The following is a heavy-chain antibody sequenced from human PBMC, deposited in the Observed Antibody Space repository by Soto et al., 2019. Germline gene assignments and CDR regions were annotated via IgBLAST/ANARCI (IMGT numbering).Heavy chain of an antibody. CDR3: AKEIGANGTQRQDGFDI. V-gene: IGHV3-9*01. Sequence: EVQLVESGGGSVQPGRSLRVSCAASGFSFDDYGMHWVRQVPGKGLEWVSGISWDSGSIGYAGSVRGRFTISRDNAKNSLYLQMNSLRAEDTALYYCAKEIGANGTQRQDGFDIWGQGTMVTVSS. CDR2: ISWDSGSI. D-gene: IGHD3-16*01. J-gene: IGHJ3*02. CDR1: GFSFDDYG.